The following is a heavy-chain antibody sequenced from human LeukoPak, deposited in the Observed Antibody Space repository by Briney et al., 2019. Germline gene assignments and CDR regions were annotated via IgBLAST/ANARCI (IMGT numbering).Heavy chain of an antibody. D-gene: IGHD3-9*01. Sequence: GGSLRLSCAASGFTFSSYWMSWVRQAPGKGLEWVANIKQDGSEKYYVDSVRGRFTISRDNAKNSLYLQMNSLRAEDTAVYYCARDGGSVGYFDWFSPSKYYFDYWGQGTLVTVSS. CDR1: GFTFSSYW. CDR3: ARDGGSVGYFDWFSPSKYYFDY. V-gene: IGHV3-7*01. CDR2: IKQDGSEK. J-gene: IGHJ4*02.